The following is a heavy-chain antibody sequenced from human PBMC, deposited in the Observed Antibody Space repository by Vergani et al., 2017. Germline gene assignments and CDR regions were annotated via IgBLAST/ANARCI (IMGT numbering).Heavy chain of an antibody. CDR1: GYSFTRYW. V-gene: IGHV5-51*01. CDR2: IYPDDSDT. CDR3: ARHTTYTDS. D-gene: IGHD1-1*01. J-gene: IGHJ4*02. Sequence: EVQLVQSGAEVKKPGESLKISCKGSGYSFTRYWIGWVRQMPGKGLEWMGIIYPDDSDTRYSPSFQGQVTISADKSSSTAFLQWDSLKASDTALYYCARHTTYTDSWGQGTLVTVSS.